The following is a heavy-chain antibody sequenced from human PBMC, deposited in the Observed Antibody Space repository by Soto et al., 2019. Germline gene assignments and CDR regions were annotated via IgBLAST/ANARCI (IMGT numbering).Heavy chain of an antibody. CDR3: AREYYDFWSGYSYYYGMDV. D-gene: IGHD3-3*01. CDR1: GGTFSSYA. Sequence: QVQLVQSGAEVKKPGSSVKVSCKASGGTFSSYAISWVRQAPGQELEWMGGIIPIFGTANYAQKFQGRVTITADESTSTAYMELSSLRSEDTAVYYCAREYYDFWSGYSYYYGMDVWGQGTTVTVSS. V-gene: IGHV1-69*01. J-gene: IGHJ6*02. CDR2: IIPIFGTA.